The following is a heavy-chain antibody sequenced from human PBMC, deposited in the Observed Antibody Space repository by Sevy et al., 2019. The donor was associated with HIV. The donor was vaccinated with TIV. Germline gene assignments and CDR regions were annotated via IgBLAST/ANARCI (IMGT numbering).Heavy chain of an antibody. J-gene: IGHJ5*02. CDR3: AHALGYCRSDTCSRFDP. Sequence: SGPTLGNPTQTLTLTCTFSGFSLSTTGVGVGWIRQPPGKALEWLGIIYWNDDQRYSPPLNSRLTITKDTSKNQVVLTMTNMDPVDTATYYCAHALGYCRSDTCSRFDPWGQGTLVTVSS. CDR2: IYWNDDQ. V-gene: IGHV2-5*01. D-gene: IGHD2-15*01. CDR1: GFSLSTTGVG.